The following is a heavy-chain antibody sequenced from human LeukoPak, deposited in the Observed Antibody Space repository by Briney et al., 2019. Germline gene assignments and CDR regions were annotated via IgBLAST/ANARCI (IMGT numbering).Heavy chain of an antibody. Sequence: SETLSLTCTVSGGSISSSSYYWGWIRQPPGKGLEWIGSIYYSGSTYYNPSLKSRVTISVDTSKNQFSLKLSSVTAADTAVYYCARSRRWFGELLYGAFDIWGQGTMVTVSS. CDR1: GGSISSSSYY. V-gene: IGHV4-39*07. J-gene: IGHJ3*02. CDR3: ARSRRWFGELLYGAFDI. CDR2: IYYSGST. D-gene: IGHD3-10*01.